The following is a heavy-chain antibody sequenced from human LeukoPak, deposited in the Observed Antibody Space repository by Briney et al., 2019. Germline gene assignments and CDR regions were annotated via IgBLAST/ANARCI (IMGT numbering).Heavy chain of an antibody. D-gene: IGHD6-19*01. V-gene: IGHV4-59*01. CDR2: IYNSGST. CDR3: GAESERWLVRS. J-gene: IGHJ4*02. CDR1: GGSISSYY. Sequence: PSETLSLTCTVFGGSISSYYWTWIRQPPGKGLEWIGYIYNSGSTNYNPSLKSRVTISIDTSKNQFSLKLSSVTAADTAVYYCGAESERWLVRSWGQGTLVTVSS.